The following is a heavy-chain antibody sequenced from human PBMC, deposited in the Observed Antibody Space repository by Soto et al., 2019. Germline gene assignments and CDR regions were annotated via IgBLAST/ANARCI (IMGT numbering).Heavy chain of an antibody. D-gene: IGHD5-12*01. CDR1: GFTFSSYA. Sequence: GGSLRLSCAASGFTFSSYAMSWVRQAPGKGLEWVSAIICSGGSTYYSDSVKGRFTISRDNSKNTLYLQMNSLRAEDTAVYYCAKDLSEQMATLIFDYWGQGTLVTVSS. V-gene: IGHV3-23*01. CDR3: AKDLSEQMATLIFDY. J-gene: IGHJ4*02. CDR2: IICSGGST.